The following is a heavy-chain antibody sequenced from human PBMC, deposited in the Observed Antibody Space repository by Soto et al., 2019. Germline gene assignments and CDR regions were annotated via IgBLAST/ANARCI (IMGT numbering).Heavy chain of an antibody. V-gene: IGHV1-2*04. CDR3: ARGHSTDCSNGVCSFFYNHDMDV. Sequence: ASVKVSCKASGYSFTDYHIHWVRQAPGQGLEWLGRINPKSGGTSTAQKFQGWVTMTRDRSISTVYMELTRLRSDDTAVYFCARGHSTDCSNGVCSFFYNHDMDVWGQGTTVTVSS. D-gene: IGHD2-8*01. CDR1: GYSFTDYH. J-gene: IGHJ6*02. CDR2: INPKSGGT.